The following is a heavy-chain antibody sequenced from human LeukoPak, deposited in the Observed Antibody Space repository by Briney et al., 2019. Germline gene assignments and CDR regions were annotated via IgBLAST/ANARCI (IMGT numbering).Heavy chain of an antibody. Sequence: QPGGSLRLSCAASGFIFGSYAMSWVRQAAGKGLEWVSEICGSVSGSGDCTHYADSVKGRFTISRDNAKNSLYLQMNSLRDEDTAVYYCARALVSHFWSGYSYYFDYWGQGTLVTVSS. J-gene: IGHJ4*02. CDR3: ARALVSHFWSGYSYYFDY. D-gene: IGHD3-3*02. V-gene: IGHV3-23*01. CDR1: GFIFGSYA. CDR2: ICGSVSGSGDCT.